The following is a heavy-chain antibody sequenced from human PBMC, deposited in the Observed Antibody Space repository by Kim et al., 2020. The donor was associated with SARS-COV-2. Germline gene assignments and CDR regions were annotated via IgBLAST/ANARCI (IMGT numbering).Heavy chain of an antibody. V-gene: IGHV3-7*03. Sequence: GGSLRLSCAASDFTFRSYWMSWVRQAPGKGLEWVANIKEDGSVKQYVGSVKGRFTISRDNAKNLLYLQMNSLRADDMAVYYCARDGVLSFTSSWDYWRLGTLVTVSS. J-gene: IGHJ4*02. CDR1: DFTFRSYW. D-gene: IGHD6-13*01. CDR3: ARDGVLSFTSSWDY. CDR2: IKEDGSVK.